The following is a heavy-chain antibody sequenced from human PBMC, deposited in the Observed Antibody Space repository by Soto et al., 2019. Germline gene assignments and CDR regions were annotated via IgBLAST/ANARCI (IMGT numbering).Heavy chain of an antibody. Sequence: EVQLVESGGGLIQPGGSLRLSCAASGFIVSHNYMSWVRPAPVKGLEWVSLIYDDGRSYYAESVKGRFTISRDNSKNMLYLQLNSLRAEYSAVYYCARLPDYSYFFGLDVWGQGTTVTVS. CDR1: GFIVSHNY. CDR2: IYDDGRS. V-gene: IGHV3-53*01. CDR3: ARLPDYSYFFGLDV. J-gene: IGHJ6*02.